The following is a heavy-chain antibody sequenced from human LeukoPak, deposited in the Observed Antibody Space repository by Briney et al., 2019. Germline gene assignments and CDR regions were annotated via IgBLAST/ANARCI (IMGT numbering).Heavy chain of an antibody. CDR1: GRSFSGYY. J-gene: IGHJ4*02. D-gene: IGHD2-15*01. CDR3: ARGQSDCSGGSCSYYFDY. Sequence: SETLSLTCAVCGRSFSGYYWSWIRHPPGEGLEWIGEINHSGSTNYNPSLKSRVTISVDTSKNQFSLKLSSVTAADTAVYYCARGQSDCSGGSCSYYFDYWGQGTLVTVSS. CDR2: INHSGST. V-gene: IGHV4-34*01.